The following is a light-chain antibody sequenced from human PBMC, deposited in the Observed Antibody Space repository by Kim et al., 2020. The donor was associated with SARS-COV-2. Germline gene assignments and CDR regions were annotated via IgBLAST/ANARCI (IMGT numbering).Light chain of an antibody. V-gene: IGLV3-1*01. CDR3: QALDSSTAV. CDR2: QDS. Sequence: VSPRHTATITCSGDKLGDKFACWYQQKPGQSPVLIIYQDSKRPSGIPQRFSGSNSGNTATLTISGTQAMDEADYSCQALDSSTAVFGGGTKLTVL. CDR1: KLGDKF. J-gene: IGLJ3*02.